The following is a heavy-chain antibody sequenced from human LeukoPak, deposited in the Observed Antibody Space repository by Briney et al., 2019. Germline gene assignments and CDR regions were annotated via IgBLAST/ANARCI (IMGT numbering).Heavy chain of an antibody. CDR3: ARGQRFFDY. J-gene: IGHJ4*02. V-gene: IGHV4-4*09. Sequence: PSETLSLTCTVSGASVTSSYWSWIRQPPGKGLEWIAYTYTSGSTNYNPSLKSRVTISVDMSENQLSLKLTSVTAADTAVYYCARGQRFFDYWGQGSLVTVSS. CDR1: GASVTSSY. CDR2: TYTSGST.